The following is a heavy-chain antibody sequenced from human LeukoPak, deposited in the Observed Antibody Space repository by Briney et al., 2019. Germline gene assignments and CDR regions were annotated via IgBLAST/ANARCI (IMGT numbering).Heavy chain of an antibody. CDR3: ARDRWYYDSSGPRLDY. Sequence: SETLSLTCTVSGGSISSYYWSWIRQPAGKGLEWIGRIYTSGSTNYNPSLKSRVTMSVDTSKNQFSLKLSSVTAADTAVYYCARDRWYYDSSGPRLDYWGQGTLVTVSS. CDR1: GGSISSYY. CDR2: IYTSGST. D-gene: IGHD3-22*01. J-gene: IGHJ4*02. V-gene: IGHV4-4*07.